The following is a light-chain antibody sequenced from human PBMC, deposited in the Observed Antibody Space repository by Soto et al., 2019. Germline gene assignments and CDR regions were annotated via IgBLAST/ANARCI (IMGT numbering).Light chain of an antibody. CDR3: CSYAGVPIVI. CDR1: SRDVGSYNL. V-gene: IGLV2-23*01. Sequence: QSALTQPASGSGSPGQSITISCTGTSRDVGSYNLVSWYQQHPGKAPKLMIYEGSKRPSGVSDRFSGSKSDYTASLTISGLQAEDEADYYCCSYAGVPIVIFGGGTKLTVL. CDR2: EGS. J-gene: IGLJ2*01.